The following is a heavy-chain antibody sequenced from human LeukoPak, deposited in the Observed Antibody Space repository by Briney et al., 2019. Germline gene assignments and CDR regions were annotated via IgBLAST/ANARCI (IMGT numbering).Heavy chain of an antibody. J-gene: IGHJ4*02. Sequence: ASVKVSCKSSGYTFSSYDINWVRQAPGQGLEWMGWISAYNGNTNYAQKLQGRVTMTTDTSTSTAYMELRSLRSDDTAVYYCAREARIAAAGSLVDSDYWGQGTLVTVSS. D-gene: IGHD6-13*01. V-gene: IGHV1-18*01. CDR2: ISAYNGNT. CDR1: GYTFSSYD. CDR3: AREARIAAAGSLVDSDY.